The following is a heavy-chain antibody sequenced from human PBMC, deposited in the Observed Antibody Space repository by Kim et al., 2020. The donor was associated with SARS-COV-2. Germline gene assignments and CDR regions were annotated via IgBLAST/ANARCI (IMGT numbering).Heavy chain of an antibody. J-gene: IGHJ4*02. CDR3: ARGPNYSPFDY. CDR1: GFTFSSYE. CDR2: IICSGTTI. V-gene: IGHV3-48*03. D-gene: IGHD4-4*01. Sequence: GGSLRLSCVASGFTFSSYEMNWVRQAPGKGLEWVSYIICSGTTIYYADSVRGRFTISRDNDKNSLYLQMNSLRAEDTAVYYCARGPNYSPFDYWGQGTLVTVSS.